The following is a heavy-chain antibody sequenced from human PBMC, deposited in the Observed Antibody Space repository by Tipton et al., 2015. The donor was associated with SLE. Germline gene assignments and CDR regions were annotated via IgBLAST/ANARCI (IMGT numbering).Heavy chain of an antibody. J-gene: IGHJ4*02. D-gene: IGHD6-19*01. CDR3: ARGGKRRVAGTMPFDY. CDR2: IYYSGST. CDR1: GGSISSGDYY. Sequence: TLSLTCTASGGSISSGDYYWSWIRQPPGKGLEWIGYIYYSGSTYYNPSLKSRVTISVDTSKNQFSLKLSSVTAADTAVYYCARGGKRRVAGTMPFDYWGQGTLVTVSS. V-gene: IGHV4-30-4*01.